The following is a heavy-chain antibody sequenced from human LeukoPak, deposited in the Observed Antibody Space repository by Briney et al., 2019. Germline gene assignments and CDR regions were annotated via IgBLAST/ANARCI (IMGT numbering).Heavy chain of an antibody. Sequence: SVKVSCKASGGTFSSYAIRWVRQAPGQGLAWMGRIISILGIANYAQKFQGRVTITADKSTSTAYMELSSLRSEDTAVYYCARVGLTTVTNYYYYGMDVWGQGTTVTVSS. D-gene: IGHD4-4*01. CDR2: IISILGIA. J-gene: IGHJ6*02. CDR1: GGTFSSYA. CDR3: ARVGLTTVTNYYYYGMDV. V-gene: IGHV1-69*04.